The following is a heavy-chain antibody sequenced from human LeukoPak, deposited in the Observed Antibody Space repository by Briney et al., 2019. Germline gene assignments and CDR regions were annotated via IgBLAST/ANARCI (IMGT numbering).Heavy chain of an antibody. D-gene: IGHD2-8*02. Sequence: GGSLRLSCAASGFIFSYYGMHWVRQAPGKGLEWLAVIWPDGTIQYYADPVKGRFTISRDNSKDTLYLQLTGLRADDSAVYYCARHNHDWGWDFWGQGAQVTVSS. CDR1: GFIFSYYG. J-gene: IGHJ4*02. CDR3: ARHNHDWGWDF. V-gene: IGHV3-33*01. CDR2: IWPDGTIQ.